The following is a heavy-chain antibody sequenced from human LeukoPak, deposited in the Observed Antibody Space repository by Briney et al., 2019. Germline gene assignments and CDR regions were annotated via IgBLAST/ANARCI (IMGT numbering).Heavy chain of an antibody. CDR1: GFTFSSYA. Sequence: GGSLRLSCAASGFTFSSYAMSWVRQAPGKGLEWVTAISGSGGSTYYADSVKGRFTISRDNSQNTLYLQMDSLRAEDTAIYYCAKDFYERSGYSFDYWGHGTLVAVSS. J-gene: IGHJ4*01. CDR2: ISGSGGST. D-gene: IGHD3-22*01. V-gene: IGHV3-23*01. CDR3: AKDFYERSGYSFDY.